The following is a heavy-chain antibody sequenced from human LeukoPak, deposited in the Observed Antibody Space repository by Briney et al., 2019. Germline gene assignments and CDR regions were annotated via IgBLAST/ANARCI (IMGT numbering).Heavy chain of an antibody. D-gene: IGHD5-18*01. CDR1: GYIFTGYY. Sequence: SVKVSCRASGYIFTGYYMHWVRQAPGQGLEWMGGIIPIFGTANYAQKFQGRVTITTDESTSTAYMELSSLRSEDTAVYYCATGQDTAMVYYFDYWGQGTLVTVSS. V-gene: IGHV1-69*05. CDR3: ATGQDTAMVYYFDY. J-gene: IGHJ4*02. CDR2: IIPIFGTA.